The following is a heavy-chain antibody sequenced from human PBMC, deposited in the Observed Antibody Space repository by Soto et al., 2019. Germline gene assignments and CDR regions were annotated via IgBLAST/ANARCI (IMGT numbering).Heavy chain of an antibody. CDR2: MNPNSGNT. CDR1: GYSFAGND. J-gene: IGHJ6*02. Sequence: GAAGKVSCKASGYSFAGNDINWGRQATGQGLEWLGWMNPNSGNTGYAQKFQGRVTMTRNTSISTAYMELSSLRSEDTAVYYCARGPRGGYDWGVTYYYGMDVWG. CDR3: ARGPRGGYDWGVTYYYGMDV. V-gene: IGHV1-8*01. D-gene: IGHD5-12*01.